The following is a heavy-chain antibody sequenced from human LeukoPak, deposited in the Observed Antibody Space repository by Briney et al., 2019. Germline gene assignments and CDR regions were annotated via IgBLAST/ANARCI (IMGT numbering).Heavy chain of an antibody. J-gene: IGHJ4*02. V-gene: IGHV1-46*01. Sequence: GASVKVSCKASGYTFTGYYMHWVRQAPGQGLEWMGMIDPGGATTYAQKFQGRVTMIRDTSTSTMYMELSSLRSDDTAVYYCARENESHDFWGQGTLVTVSS. CDR3: ARENESHDF. CDR1: GYTFTGYY. CDR2: IDPGGAT.